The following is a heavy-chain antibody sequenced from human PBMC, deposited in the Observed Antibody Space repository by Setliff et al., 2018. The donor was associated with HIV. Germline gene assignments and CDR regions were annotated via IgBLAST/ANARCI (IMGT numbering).Heavy chain of an antibody. CDR3: ARGQASNDYGVSF. Sequence: GASVKVSCKASGYTFSNYVMQWVRQAPGQRLEWMGWINVGNGNTKYSEKFQGRVSMTRDTSTSTVYMELSSLRSEDTAVYYCARGQASNDYGVSFWGQGTMVTVSS. D-gene: IGHD4-17*01. CDR2: INVGNGNT. V-gene: IGHV1-3*01. CDR1: GYTFSNYV. J-gene: IGHJ3*01.